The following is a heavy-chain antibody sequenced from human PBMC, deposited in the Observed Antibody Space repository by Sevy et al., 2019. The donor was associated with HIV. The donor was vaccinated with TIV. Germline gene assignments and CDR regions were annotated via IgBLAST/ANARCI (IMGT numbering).Heavy chain of an antibody. CDR1: GFTFTSYA. Sequence: GGSLRLSCAASGFTFTSYAMNWVRQAPGKGLDWVSSISGSGRSPYYADSVEGRFTISRDNSKNTLSLQMNSLRADDTAVYYCAKGYCSGGSCPRDYYYYGMDVWGQGTTVTVSS. J-gene: IGHJ6*02. D-gene: IGHD2-15*01. V-gene: IGHV3-23*01. CDR3: AKGYCSGGSCPRDYYYYGMDV. CDR2: ISGSGRSP.